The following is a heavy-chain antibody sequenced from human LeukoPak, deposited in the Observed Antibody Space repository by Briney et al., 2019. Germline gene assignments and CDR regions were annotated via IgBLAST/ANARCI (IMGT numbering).Heavy chain of an antibody. CDR1: GGSISDNY. CDR2: IYTTGGT. V-gene: IGHV4-4*07. Sequence: SETLSFTCTVSGGSISDNYWTWIRQPAGEGLEWIGRIYTTGGTNFNPSLKSRVTMSVDTSKNQFSLKLRSVTAADTAVYYCARDRYDSVYNWFDPWGQGTLVTVSS. D-gene: IGHD3-22*01. J-gene: IGHJ5*02. CDR3: ARDRYDSVYNWFDP.